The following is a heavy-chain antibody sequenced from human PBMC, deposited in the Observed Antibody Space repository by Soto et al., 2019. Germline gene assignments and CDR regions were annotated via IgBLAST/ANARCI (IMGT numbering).Heavy chain of an antibody. Sequence: EVQLVESGGLIQPGGSLRLSCAASGFTVSNNYMTWVRQAPGKGLEWVSFIYGSGSTYYADSVKGRFTISRDNFKNTLYLQMNSLRAEDTAVYYCARGYSYTQPVFDYWGLGTLVTVSS. CDR1: GFTVSNNY. V-gene: IGHV3-53*01. CDR2: IYGSGST. J-gene: IGHJ4*02. CDR3: ARGYSYTQPVFDY. D-gene: IGHD5-18*01.